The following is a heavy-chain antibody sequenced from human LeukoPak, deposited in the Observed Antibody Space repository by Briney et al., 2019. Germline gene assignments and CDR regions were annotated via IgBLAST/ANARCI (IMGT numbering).Heavy chain of an antibody. Sequence: SETLSLTCTVSGVSTTNGIYYLAWIRQSPGKGLEWIGSVHNVGSTYYNLSLRSRVTMSIDTSKNQFSLRLNSVTAADTAVYYCARHAEYNSGWHFYLDHWGQGILVTDSS. CDR3: ARHAEYNSGWHFYLDH. J-gene: IGHJ4*02. V-gene: IGHV4-39*01. D-gene: IGHD6-19*01. CDR1: GVSTTNGIYY. CDR2: VHNVGST.